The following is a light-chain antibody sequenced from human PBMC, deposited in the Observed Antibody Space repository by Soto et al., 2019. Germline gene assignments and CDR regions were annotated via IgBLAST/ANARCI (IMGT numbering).Light chain of an antibody. CDR1: KLGDKY. Sequence: SYELTQPPSVSVSPGQTASITCSGDKLGDKYACWYQQKPGQSPVLVIYQDSKRPSGIPERFSGSNSGNTATLTISGTQAMDEADYYCQVWDSSTAFYVFGTGTKLTVL. CDR2: QDS. V-gene: IGLV3-1*01. CDR3: QVWDSSTAFYV. J-gene: IGLJ1*01.